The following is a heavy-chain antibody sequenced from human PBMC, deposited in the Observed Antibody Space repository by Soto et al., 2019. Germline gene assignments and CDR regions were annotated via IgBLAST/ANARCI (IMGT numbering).Heavy chain of an antibody. CDR2: IYPGDSDT. CDR3: ARHVVPAATTSFYYYYMDV. J-gene: IGHJ6*03. D-gene: IGHD2-2*01. V-gene: IGHV5-51*01. CDR1: GYSFTSYW. Sequence: GESLKISCKGSGYSFTSYWIGWVRQMPGKGLEWMGIIYPGDSDTRYSPSFQGQVTISADKSISTAYLQWSSLKASDTAMYYCARHVVPAATTSFYYYYMDVWGKGTTVTVS.